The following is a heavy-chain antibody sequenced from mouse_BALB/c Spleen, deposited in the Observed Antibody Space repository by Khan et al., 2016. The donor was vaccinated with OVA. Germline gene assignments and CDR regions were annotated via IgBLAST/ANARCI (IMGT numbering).Heavy chain of an antibody. Sequence: EQRKKKGPGLVAPSQSLSITCTVSGFSLSSNGVSWVRQPPGKGLEWLGVIWGDGSTNYHSTLKSRLIISKDNSTSQVFLKLNSLQTDDAATYYCAKFTPDYYSMDDWGQGTSVTVSS. CDR1: GFSLSSNG. D-gene: IGHD1-1*01. V-gene: IGHV2-3*01. CDR2: IWGDGST. J-gene: IGHJ4*01. CDR3: AKFTPDYYSMDD.